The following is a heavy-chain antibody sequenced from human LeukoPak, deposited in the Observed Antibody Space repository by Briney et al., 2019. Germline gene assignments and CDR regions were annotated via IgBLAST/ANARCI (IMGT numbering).Heavy chain of an antibody. CDR2: ISGSGGST. Sequence: GGSLRLSCAASGFTFSSYAMSWVRQAPGKGPEWVSAISGSGGSTYYADSVKGRFTISRDNSKNTLYLQMNSLRAEDTAVYYCAKPGVGSGSYYNILFDYWGQGTLVTVSS. D-gene: IGHD3-10*01. CDR1: GFTFSSYA. J-gene: IGHJ4*02. V-gene: IGHV3-23*01. CDR3: AKPGVGSGSYYNILFDY.